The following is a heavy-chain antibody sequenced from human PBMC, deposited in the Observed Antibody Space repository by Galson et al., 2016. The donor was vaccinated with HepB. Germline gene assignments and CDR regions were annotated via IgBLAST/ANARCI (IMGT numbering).Heavy chain of an antibody. CDR3: ARGMARAP. CDR1: GFNFNAYW. V-gene: IGHV3-7*03. CDR2: IEKDGGEK. Sequence: SLRLSCAASGFNFNAYWMTWARQAPGKGLEWVANIEKDGGEKHYVDSVKGRFTISRDNGKNALYLHMNSLRVEDTAVYYCARGMARAPWGQGTLVTVSS. D-gene: IGHD5-24*01. J-gene: IGHJ5*02.